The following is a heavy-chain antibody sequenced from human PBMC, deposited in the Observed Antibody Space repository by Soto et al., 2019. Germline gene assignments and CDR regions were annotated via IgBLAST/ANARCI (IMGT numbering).Heavy chain of an antibody. V-gene: IGHV4-34*01. CDR1: GGSFSGYY. J-gene: IGHJ4*02. D-gene: IGHD3-9*01. Sequence: QVQLQQWGAGLLKPSETLSLTCAVYGGSFSGYYWSWIRQPPGKGLEWIGEINHSGSTNYNPSLKRRVTISVDTSKNQFSLKLSSVTAADTAVYYCARRHYDILTGHNFDYWGQGTLVTVSS. CDR3: ARRHYDILTGHNFDY. CDR2: INHSGST.